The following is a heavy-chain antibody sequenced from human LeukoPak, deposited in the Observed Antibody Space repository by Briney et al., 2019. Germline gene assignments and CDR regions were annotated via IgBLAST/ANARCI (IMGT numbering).Heavy chain of an antibody. Sequence: GGSLRLSCAASGFTFTNAWMSWVRQGTGKGLEWVVRIKSKIDGGTTDYAAPVKGRFTISRDDSRNTLYLQMNSLKTEDTAVYYCTTDAGYTSRWYNYWGQGTLVTVSS. J-gene: IGHJ4*02. CDR2: IKSKIDGGTT. D-gene: IGHD6-13*01. V-gene: IGHV3-15*01. CDR3: TTDAGYTSRWYNY. CDR1: GFTFTNAW.